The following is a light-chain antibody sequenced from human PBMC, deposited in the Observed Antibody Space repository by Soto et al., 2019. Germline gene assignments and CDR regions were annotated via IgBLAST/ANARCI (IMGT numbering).Light chain of an antibody. CDR3: QQRSNWPPIT. V-gene: IGKV3-11*01. CDR1: QSINNY. J-gene: IGKJ5*01. CDR2: DAS. Sequence: EIVLTQSPVTLSLSPGERATLSCRASQSINNYLAWYQQKPGQPPRLLIYDASNRATAIPARFSGSGSGTDFTLTISSLEPEDFAVYYCQQRSNWPPITFGQGTRLEIK.